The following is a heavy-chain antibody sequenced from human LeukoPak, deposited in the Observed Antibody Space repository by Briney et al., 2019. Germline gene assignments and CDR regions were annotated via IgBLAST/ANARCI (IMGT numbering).Heavy chain of an antibody. CDR1: GFTFDDYA. V-gene: IGHV3-9*01. CDR3: TKDYYGSGSYRAKCFDY. J-gene: IGHJ4*02. Sequence: SLRLSCVASGFTFDDYAMHWVRQAPGKGLEWVSGISWNSGNIGYGDSVKGRFTISRDNAKNTLYLQMNSLRAEDTALYYCTKDYYGSGSYRAKCFDYWGQGTLVTVSS. D-gene: IGHD3-10*01. CDR2: ISWNSGNI.